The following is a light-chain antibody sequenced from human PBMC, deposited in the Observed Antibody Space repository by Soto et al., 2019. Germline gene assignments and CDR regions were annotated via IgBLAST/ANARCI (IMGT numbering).Light chain of an antibody. Sequence: DIQMTQSPSTLSASVGDRDTITCRASQSFSGWLGWDQQKLGRAPKVRIYDDFSLKSGVPSSSSDSRSRPEFPLTIRGPPPEDFATYSWQQHHTYTLTFGQGTKVDIK. CDR1: QSFSGW. CDR3: QQHHTYTLT. CDR2: DDF. J-gene: IGKJ1*01. V-gene: IGKV1-5*01.